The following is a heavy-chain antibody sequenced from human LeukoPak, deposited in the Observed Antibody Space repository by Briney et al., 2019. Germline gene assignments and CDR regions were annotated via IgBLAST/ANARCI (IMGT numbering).Heavy chain of an antibody. CDR3: ARGYRGYSYGHDY. D-gene: IGHD5-18*01. CDR1: GGSFSGYY. J-gene: IGHJ4*02. Sequence: SETLSLTCAVYGGSFSGYYWSWIRQPPGKGLDWIGEINHSGSTNYNPSLKSRVTISVDTSKNQFSLKLSSVTAADTAVYYCARGYRGYSYGHDYWGQGTLVTVSS. CDR2: INHSGST. V-gene: IGHV4-34*01.